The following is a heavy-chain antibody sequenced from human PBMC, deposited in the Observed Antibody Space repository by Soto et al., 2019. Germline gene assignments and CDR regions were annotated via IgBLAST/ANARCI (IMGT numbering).Heavy chain of an antibody. J-gene: IGHJ4*02. CDR1: GGSISSGGYY. Sequence: QVQLQESGPGLVKPSQTLTLTCTVSGGSISSGGYYWSWIRQHPGKGLEWIGHISDSGNTYYNPSLKSQVTISVDTSKNHFSLNLSAVTAADTAVYYCARTTFYDIFTAYYSLFDYWGQGTLVTVSS. CDR3: ARTTFYDIFTAYYSLFDY. V-gene: IGHV4-31*01. D-gene: IGHD3-9*01. CDR2: ISDSGNT.